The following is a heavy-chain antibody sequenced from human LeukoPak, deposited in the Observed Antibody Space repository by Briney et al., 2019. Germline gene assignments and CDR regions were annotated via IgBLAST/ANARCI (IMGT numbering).Heavy chain of an antibody. CDR3: AREEQWLVRRGFDP. V-gene: IGHV7-4-1*02. D-gene: IGHD6-19*01. J-gene: IGHJ5*02. CDR2: INTNTGNP. Sequence: ASVKVSCKASGYTFTSYAMNWVRQAPGQGLEWMGWINTNTGNPTYAQGFTGRFVFSLDTSVSTAYLQISSLKAEDTAVYYCAREEQWLVRRGFDPWGQGTLVTVSS. CDR1: GYTFTSYA.